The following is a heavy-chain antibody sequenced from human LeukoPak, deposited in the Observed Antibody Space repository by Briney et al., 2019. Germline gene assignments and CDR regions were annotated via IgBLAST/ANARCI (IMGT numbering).Heavy chain of an antibody. CDR1: GFTVSSNY. CDR2: IYSGGST. CDR3: AREGRDYDILTGWYYFDY. V-gene: IGHV3-66*01. J-gene: IGHJ4*02. D-gene: IGHD3-9*01. Sequence: GGSLRLSCAASGFTVSSNYMSWVRQAPGKGLEWVSVIYSGGSTYYADSVKGRFTISRDNPKNTLYLQMNSLRAEDTAVYYCAREGRDYDILTGWYYFDYWGQGTLVTVSS.